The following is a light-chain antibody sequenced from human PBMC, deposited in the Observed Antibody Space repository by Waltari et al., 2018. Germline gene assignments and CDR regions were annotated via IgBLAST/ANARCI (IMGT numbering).Light chain of an antibody. CDR2: EIF. J-gene: IGKJ1*01. CDR3: MQTLQPCT. V-gene: IGKV2D-29*02. CDR1: QSLLQSDGKTF. Sequence: DVVMTQSPLSLSVTPGQPASMSCKSSQSLLQSDGKTFISWYLQRPGQSPQLLIYEIFNRVSGVPERFSGSGSGTDFSLNISQVAADDVGTYYCMQTLQPCTIGQGTKVEIK.